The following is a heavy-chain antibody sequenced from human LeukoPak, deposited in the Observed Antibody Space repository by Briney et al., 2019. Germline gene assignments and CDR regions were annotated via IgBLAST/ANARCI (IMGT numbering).Heavy chain of an antibody. V-gene: IGHV1-18*01. Sequence: ASVKVSCKASGYTFTRYGISWVRQAPGQGLQWLGWISASNGNTNHAQKFRDRVTMSTDTSTGTAYLDVRSLTSDDTAVYYCARGLGNLDWGRTVVWGQGSLVTVSS. J-gene: IGHJ4*02. CDR3: ARGLGNLDWGRTVV. CDR1: GYTFTRYG. D-gene: IGHD7-27*01. CDR2: ISASNGNT.